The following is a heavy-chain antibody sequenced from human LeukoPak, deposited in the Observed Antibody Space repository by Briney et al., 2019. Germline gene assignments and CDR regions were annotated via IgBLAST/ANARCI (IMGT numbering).Heavy chain of an antibody. CDR3: ARHRSGNCWRAFDI. Sequence: PSETLSLTFTVSGASISGYYWRWIRQPPGKGLGWIGYIYYSGSTNYNPSLKSRVTISVDTSKNQFSLKLSSVTAADTAVYYCARHRSGNCWRAFDIWGQGTMVIVSS. V-gene: IGHV4-59*08. CDR2: IYYSGST. CDR1: GASISGYY. J-gene: IGHJ3*02. D-gene: IGHD1-26*01.